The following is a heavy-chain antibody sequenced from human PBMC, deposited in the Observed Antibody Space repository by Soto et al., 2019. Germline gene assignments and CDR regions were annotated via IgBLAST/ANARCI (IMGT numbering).Heavy chain of an antibody. D-gene: IGHD6-19*01. CDR1: GDSVSSTSTA. J-gene: IGHJ4*02. Sequence: SQTLSLTGAISGDSVSSTSTAWSWIRQSPSRGLEWLGRTYYRSNWYTDYAVSVKSRITISPDTSKNQFSLQLNSVTPEDTAVYYCARGSYYSGWVWGQGTLVTVLL. CDR3: ARGSYYSGWV. V-gene: IGHV6-1*01. CDR2: TYYRSNWYT.